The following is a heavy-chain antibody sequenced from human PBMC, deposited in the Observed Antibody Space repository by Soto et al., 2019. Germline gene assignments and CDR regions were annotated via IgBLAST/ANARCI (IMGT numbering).Heavy chain of an antibody. J-gene: IGHJ4*02. Sequence: ASVKVSCKASGYTFTSYDINWVRQATGQGLEWMGWMNPNSGNTGYAQKFQGRVTMTRNTSISTAYMELSSLRSEDTAVYYCAKEPSRRGGCFDYWGQGTLVTVSS. CDR2: MNPNSGNT. CDR3: AKEPSRRGGCFDY. V-gene: IGHV1-8*01. CDR1: GYTFTSYD. D-gene: IGHD6-19*01.